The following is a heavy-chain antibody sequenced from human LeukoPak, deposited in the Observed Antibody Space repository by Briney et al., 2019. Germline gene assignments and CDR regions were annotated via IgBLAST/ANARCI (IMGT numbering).Heavy chain of an antibody. V-gene: IGHV3-23*01. D-gene: IGHD3-10*01. J-gene: IGHJ4*02. Sequence: PGKSLRLSCTASGFTFSNYAMTWVRQAPGKGLEWVSAITYSGDDTYYADSVKGRFTISRDNSKNTLYLQMNSLRAEDTAVYYCAKEPMVRGVYYFDYWGQGTLVTVSS. CDR1: GFTFSNYA. CDR2: ITYSGDDT. CDR3: AKEPMVRGVYYFDY.